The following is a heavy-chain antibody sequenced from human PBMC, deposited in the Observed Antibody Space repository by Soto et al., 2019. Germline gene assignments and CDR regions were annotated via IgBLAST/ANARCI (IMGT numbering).Heavy chain of an antibody. V-gene: IGHV1-46*01. J-gene: IGHJ6*02. D-gene: IGHD2-2*01. CDR1: ADTFTSYY. CDR2: INPNGGST. CDR3: ASLRGSTSSEHLNYYYYYGMDV. Sequence: ASVKVSCKAPADTFTSYYIHWVRQAPGHGLEWMGIINPNGGSTRFAQTFQGRITMTTDTSTSTVYMELRSLRSEDTAVYYCASLRGSTSSEHLNYYYYYGMDVWGQGTTVTVSS.